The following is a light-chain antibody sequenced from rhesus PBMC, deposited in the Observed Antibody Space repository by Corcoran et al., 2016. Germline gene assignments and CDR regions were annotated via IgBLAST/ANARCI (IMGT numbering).Light chain of an antibody. CDR3: CSYTFSTTYI. Sequence: QSAPTQPPSVSGSPGQSVTISCTGTSSDIGAYNYVSWFQQHPGKAPKLLIYGFTNRPSGVSDRFSGSKSGNTASLTISGLQPDDEADYYCCSYTFSTTYIFGVGTRLTVL. J-gene: IGLJ1*01. CDR2: GFT. V-gene: IGLV2S7*01. CDR1: SSDIGAYNY.